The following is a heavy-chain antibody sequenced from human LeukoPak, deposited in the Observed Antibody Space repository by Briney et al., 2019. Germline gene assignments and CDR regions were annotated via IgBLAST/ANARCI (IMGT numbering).Heavy chain of an antibody. J-gene: IGHJ4*02. D-gene: IGHD3-10*01. Sequence: GSLRLSCAASGFTFSSYAMSWVRQAPGKGLEWVSAISGSGGSTYYADSVKGRFTISRDNSKNTLYLQMNSLRAEDTAVYYCAKVGPGDYYGSGSYYNSWDYWGQGTLVTVSS. V-gene: IGHV3-23*01. CDR2: ISGSGGST. CDR3: AKVGPGDYYGSGSYYNSWDY. CDR1: GFTFSSYA.